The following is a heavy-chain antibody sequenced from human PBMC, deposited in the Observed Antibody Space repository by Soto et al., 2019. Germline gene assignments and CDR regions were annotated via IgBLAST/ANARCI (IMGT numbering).Heavy chain of an antibody. Sequence: PSETLSLTCDVSGYAISSGFYWAWIRQPPGKRLEWIGNIYHTGTTYYNPSLKSRVTMSVDTSKNQFSLRLSSVTAADTAVFYCARVGTVGMSGSPGDSWGQGTLVTVSS. D-gene: IGHD3-10*01. CDR1: GYAISSGFY. CDR3: ARVGTVGMSGSPGDS. CDR2: IYHTGTT. J-gene: IGHJ4*02. V-gene: IGHV4-38-2*01.